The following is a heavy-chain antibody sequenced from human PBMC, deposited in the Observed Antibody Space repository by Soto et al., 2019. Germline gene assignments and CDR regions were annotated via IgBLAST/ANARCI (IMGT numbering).Heavy chain of an antibody. J-gene: IGHJ6*02. D-gene: IGHD3-10*02. CDR3: ARDLGITVLDRDDYYYYGMDV. CDR2: MSAYNGNT. Sequence: GASVKVSCKASGYTFTSYGISWVRQAPGQGLEWMGWMSAYNGNTNYAQKLQGRVTMTTDTSTSTAYMELRSLRSDDTAVYYCARDLGITVLDRDDYYYYGMDVWGQGTTVTVSS. CDR1: GYTFTSYG. V-gene: IGHV1-18*01.